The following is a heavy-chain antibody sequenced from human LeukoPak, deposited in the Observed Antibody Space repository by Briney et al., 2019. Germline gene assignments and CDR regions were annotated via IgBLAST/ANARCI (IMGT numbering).Heavy chain of an antibody. CDR1: GFTFSGSA. V-gene: IGHV3-73*01. CDR2: IRSKANSYAT. J-gene: IGHJ4*02. D-gene: IGHD3-22*01. CDR3: TRVDYYDSSGYYYEYYFDY. Sequence: PGGSLRLSCAASGFTFSGSAMHWVRQASGEGLEWVGRIRSKANSYATAYAASVKGRFTISRDDSKNTAYLQMNSLKTEDTAVYYCTRVDYYDSSGYYYEYYFDYWGQGTLVTVSS.